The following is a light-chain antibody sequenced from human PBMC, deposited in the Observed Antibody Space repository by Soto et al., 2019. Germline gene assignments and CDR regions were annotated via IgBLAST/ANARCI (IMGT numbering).Light chain of an antibody. CDR3: MQALQTPRT. Sequence: DIVMTQSPLSLPVTPGEPASISCRSSQSLLHSNGYNYLDWYLQKPGQSPQLLIYLGSNRASGVPYRFSGSGSGTDFTLNISRVEAEDVGVYYCMQALQTPRTFGQGTKVEIK. J-gene: IGKJ1*01. V-gene: IGKV2-28*01. CDR2: LGS. CDR1: QSLLHSNGYNY.